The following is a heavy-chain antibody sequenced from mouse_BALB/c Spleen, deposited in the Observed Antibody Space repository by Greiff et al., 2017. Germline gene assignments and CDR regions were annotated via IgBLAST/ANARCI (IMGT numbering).Heavy chain of an antibody. CDR3: ARGYFPFQYYFDY. V-gene: IGHV5-9-4*01. D-gene: IGHD1-1*01. Sequence: EVQLQESGGGLVKPGGSLKLSCAASGFTFSSYAMSWVRQSPEKRLEWVAEISSGGSYTYYPDTVTGRFTISRDNAKNTLYLEMSSLRSEDTAMYYCARGYFPFQYYFDYWGQGTTLTVSS. CDR2: ISSGGSYT. CDR1: GFTFSSYA. J-gene: IGHJ2*01.